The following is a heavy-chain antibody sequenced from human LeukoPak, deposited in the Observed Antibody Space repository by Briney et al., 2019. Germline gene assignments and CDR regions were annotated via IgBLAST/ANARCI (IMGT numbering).Heavy chain of an antibody. Sequence: SETLSLTCTVSGGSISSYYWSWIRQPAGKGLEWIGRIYTSGSTNYNPSLKSRVAMSVDTSKNQFSLKLSSVTAADTAVYYCARVSSYFNAFDIWGQGTMVTVSS. CDR2: IYTSGST. V-gene: IGHV4-4*07. J-gene: IGHJ3*02. D-gene: IGHD2-15*01. CDR3: ARVSSYFNAFDI. CDR1: GGSISSYY.